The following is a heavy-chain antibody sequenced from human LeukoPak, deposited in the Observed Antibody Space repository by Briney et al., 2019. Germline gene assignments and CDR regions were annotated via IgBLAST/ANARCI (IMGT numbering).Heavy chain of an antibody. CDR2: INHSGST. CDR3: ARWSGGSGSYHLGNYGMDV. D-gene: IGHD3-10*01. V-gene: IGHV4-34*01. CDR1: GGSFSGYY. Sequence: SETLSLTCAVYGGSFSGYYWSWIRQPPGKGLEWIGEINHSGSTNYNPSLKSRVTISVDTSKNQFSLKLSSVTAADTAAYYCARWSGGSGSYHLGNYGMDVWGKGTTVTVSS. J-gene: IGHJ6*04.